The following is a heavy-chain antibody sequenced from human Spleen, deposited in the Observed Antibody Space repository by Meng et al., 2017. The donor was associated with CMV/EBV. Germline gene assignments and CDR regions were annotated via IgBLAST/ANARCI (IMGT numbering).Heavy chain of an antibody. CDR2: INNYGGST. Sequence: GESLKISCAASGFTFSSYGMSWVRQAPGRGLEWVSAINNYGGSTSYADSVKGRFTISRDNSKNTLYLQMSSLRPEDTAVYYCARMDNFASIYYYYYFMDVWGQGTTVTVSS. J-gene: IGHJ6*02. CDR1: GFTFSSYG. V-gene: IGHV3-23*01. D-gene: IGHD1-1*01. CDR3: ARMDNFASIYYYYYFMDV.